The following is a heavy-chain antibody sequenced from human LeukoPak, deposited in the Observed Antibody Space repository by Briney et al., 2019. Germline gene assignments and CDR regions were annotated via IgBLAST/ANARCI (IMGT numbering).Heavy chain of an antibody. CDR1: GGSFSGYY. CDR3: ARGRTWIQNGHFDY. CDR2: INHSGST. Sequence: SETLSLTCAVYGGSFSGYYWSWIRQPPGKGLEWIGEINHSGSTNYNPSLKSRVTISVDTSKNQFSLKLSSVTAADTAVYYCARGRTWIQNGHFDYWGQGTLVTVSS. J-gene: IGHJ4*02. V-gene: IGHV4-34*01. D-gene: IGHD5-18*01.